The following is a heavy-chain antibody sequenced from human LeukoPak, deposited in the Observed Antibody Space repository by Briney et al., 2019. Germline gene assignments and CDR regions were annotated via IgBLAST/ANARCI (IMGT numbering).Heavy chain of an antibody. CDR2: TSYDGRNQ. J-gene: IGHJ1*01. CDR1: GFIFSSYA. CDR3: ARDVDRSGDYAPKYLQH. D-gene: IGHD3-22*01. V-gene: IGHV3-30*04. Sequence: GGSLRLSCAASGFIFSSYAMHWVRQAPGKGLEWVAVTSYDGRNQYYADSVKGRFTISRDNSKNTLYLQMNSLRAEDTAVYYCARDVDRSGDYAPKYLQHWGQGTLVTVSS.